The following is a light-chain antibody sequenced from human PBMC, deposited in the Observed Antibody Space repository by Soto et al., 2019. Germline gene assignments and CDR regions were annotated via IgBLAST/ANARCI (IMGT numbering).Light chain of an antibody. V-gene: IGKV3-15*01. CDR3: QQYINWPPWT. J-gene: IGKJ1*01. CDR2: GAS. CDR1: QGISSN. Sequence: EIVMTQSPATLSVSPGERATLSCRASQGISSNLAWYQQKPGQAPRLLIYGASTRATGIPARFSGSGSGTEFTLTISSLQSEDFAVYYCQQYINWPPWTFGQGTKVEVK.